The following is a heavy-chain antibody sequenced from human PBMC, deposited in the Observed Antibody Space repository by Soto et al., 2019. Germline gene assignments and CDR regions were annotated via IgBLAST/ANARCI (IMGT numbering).Heavy chain of an antibody. J-gene: IGHJ4*02. Sequence: GGSLRLSCAASGFTLRNYEMNWVRQAPGKRLEWISKISGSNNNIYYADSVRGRFTISRDNAKNSLYLQMNSLRAEDTAIYYCASERLCGADCYFFDNWGQGTQVTVSS. CDR1: GFTLRNYE. CDR2: ISGSNNNI. V-gene: IGHV3-48*03. CDR3: ASERLCGADCYFFDN. D-gene: IGHD2-21*02.